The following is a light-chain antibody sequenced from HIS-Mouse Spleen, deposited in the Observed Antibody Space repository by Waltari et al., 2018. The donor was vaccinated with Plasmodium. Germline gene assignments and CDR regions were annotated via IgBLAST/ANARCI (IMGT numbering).Light chain of an antibody. Sequence: EIVMTQSPATLSVSPGERATLSGRASQSVSSNLAWYQQKPGQAPRLLIDGASTRATGIPARFSGSGSGTEFTLTISSLQSEDFAVYYCQQYNNWSFTFGPGTKVDIK. V-gene: IGKV3-15*01. CDR3: QQYNNWSFT. CDR2: GAS. CDR1: QSVSSN. J-gene: IGKJ3*01.